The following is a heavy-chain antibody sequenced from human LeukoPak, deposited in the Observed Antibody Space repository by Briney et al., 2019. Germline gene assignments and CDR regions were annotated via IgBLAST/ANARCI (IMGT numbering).Heavy chain of an antibody. CDR2: IKQDGSEK. CDR3: ARLLGMATIFDV. J-gene: IGHJ3*01. V-gene: IGHV3-7*04. D-gene: IGHD5-24*01. CDR1: GFSFSNHW. Sequence: GSLRLSCEASGFSFSNHWMSWVRQAPGKGLEWVANIKQDGSEKYYVDSVKGRFTISRDNAKNSLYLQMNSLRGEDTAVYYCARLLGMATIFDVWGQGTMVTVSS.